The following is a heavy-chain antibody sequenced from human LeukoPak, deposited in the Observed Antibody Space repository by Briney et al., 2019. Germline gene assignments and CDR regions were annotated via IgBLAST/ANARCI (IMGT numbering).Heavy chain of an antibody. J-gene: IGHJ3*02. V-gene: IGHV3-64*01. Sequence: AGSLTLSCAASGFTFSSYAMHWVRQAPGKGLEYVSAISSNGGSTYYANSVKGRFTISRDNSKNTLYLQMGSLRAEDMAVYYCARDNGRYAFDIWGQGTIVTVSS. CDR3: ARDNGRYAFDI. D-gene: IGHD1-26*01. CDR2: ISSNGGST. CDR1: GFTFSSYA.